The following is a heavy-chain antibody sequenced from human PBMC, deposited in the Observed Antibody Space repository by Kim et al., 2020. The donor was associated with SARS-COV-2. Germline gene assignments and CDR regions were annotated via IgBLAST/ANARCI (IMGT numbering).Heavy chain of an antibody. CDR3: ARDIRREFGGSYYNWFDP. J-gene: IGHJ5*02. CDR2: IYYSGST. D-gene: IGHD1-26*01. CDR1: GGSISSYY. Sequence: SETLSLTCTVSGGSISSYYWSWIRQPPGKGLEWIGYIYYSGSTNYNPSLKSRVTISVDTSKNQFSLKLSSVTAADTAVYYCARDIRREFGGSYYNWFDPWGQGTLVTVSS. V-gene: IGHV4-59*13.